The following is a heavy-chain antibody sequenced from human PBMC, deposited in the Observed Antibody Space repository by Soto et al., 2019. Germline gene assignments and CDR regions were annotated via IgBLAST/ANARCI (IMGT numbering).Heavy chain of an antibody. V-gene: IGHV1-46*01. CDR3: AREGVAPYYYYGMDV. J-gene: IGHJ6*02. Sequence: ASVKVSCKASGYSFTNYYMHWVRQAPGQGLEWMGTINAGGGDTNYAQTFQGRVTMTTDTSTSTVHMEVRSLRSDDTAVYYCAREGVAPYYYYGMDVWGQGTPVTVSS. CDR1: GYSFTNYY. CDR2: INAGGGDT. D-gene: IGHD5-12*01.